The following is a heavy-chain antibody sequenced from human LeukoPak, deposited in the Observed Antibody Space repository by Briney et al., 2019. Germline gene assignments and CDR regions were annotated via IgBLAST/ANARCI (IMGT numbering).Heavy chain of an antibody. CDR3: ASRPNDSWSGPFDY. CDR1: VFSFSSYA. Sequence: GGSLRLSCVASVFSFSSYAMHWVRQAPGKGLEWVAFIQDDGSNIYYADSVKGRFTISRDNSKNTLYLQMNSLRAEDTAVYYCASRPNDSWSGPFDYWGQGTLVTVSS. D-gene: IGHD3-3*01. J-gene: IGHJ4*01. V-gene: IGHV3-30*02. CDR2: IQDDGSNI.